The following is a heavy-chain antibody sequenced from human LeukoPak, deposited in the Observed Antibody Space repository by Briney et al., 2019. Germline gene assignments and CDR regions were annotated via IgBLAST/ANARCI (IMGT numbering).Heavy chain of an antibody. J-gene: IGHJ5*02. CDR2: INPNSGGT. Sequence: GASVKVSCKASGYTFTGYYVHWVRQAPGQGLEWMGWINPNSGGTNYAQKFQGRVTMTRDTSISTAYMELSRLRSDDTAVYYCARDRHNYYDSSGYSGWFDPWGQGTLVTVSS. V-gene: IGHV1-2*02. CDR3: ARDRHNYYDSSGYSGWFDP. CDR1: GYTFTGYY. D-gene: IGHD3-22*01.